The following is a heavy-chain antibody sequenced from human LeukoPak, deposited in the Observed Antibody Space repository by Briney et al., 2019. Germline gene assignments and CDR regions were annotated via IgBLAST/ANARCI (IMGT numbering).Heavy chain of an antibody. J-gene: IGHJ4*02. CDR1: GGSIEITNY. V-gene: IGHV4-4*02. Sequence: NASETLSLTCGVSGGSIEITNYWSWVRQAPGRGLEWIGEIAHDGTTNYNASLRSRVAMSFDRANNHFSLILTSVTAADTAVYYCTRENRPFCPFAHWGQGVLVTVSS. CDR3: TRENRPFCPFAH. D-gene: IGHD2/OR15-2a*01. CDR2: IAHDGTT.